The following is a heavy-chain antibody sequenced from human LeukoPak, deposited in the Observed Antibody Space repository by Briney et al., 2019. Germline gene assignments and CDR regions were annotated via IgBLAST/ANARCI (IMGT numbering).Heavy chain of an antibody. CDR1: GFTFGSHA. J-gene: IGHJ3*02. Sequence: QPGGSLRLSCATSGFTFGSHAMSWVRQAPGKGLEWVSSISAGGGGTSYADSVKGRITISRDNSKNTVYLQMNSLRAEDTAVFYCARERDDAFDIWGQGTMVTVSS. CDR3: ARERDDAFDI. V-gene: IGHV3-23*01. CDR2: ISAGGGGT.